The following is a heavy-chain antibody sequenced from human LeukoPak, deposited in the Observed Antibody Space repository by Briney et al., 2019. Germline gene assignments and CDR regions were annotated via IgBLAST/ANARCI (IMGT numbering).Heavy chain of an antibody. V-gene: IGHV3-23*01. CDR1: GFTFSSYA. D-gene: IGHD3-10*01. CDR3: AKSLTGGSANYYYFDY. J-gene: IGHJ4*02. Sequence: GGSLRLSCAASGFTFSSYAMSWVRQAPGKGLEWVSTITGSGGSTYYADSVKGRFTISRDNSKNTLYLQMNSLRAEDTAVYYCAKSLTGGSANYYYFDYWGQGTLVTVSS. CDR2: ITGSGGST.